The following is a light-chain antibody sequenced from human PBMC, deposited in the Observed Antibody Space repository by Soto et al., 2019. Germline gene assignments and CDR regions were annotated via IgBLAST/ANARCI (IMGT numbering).Light chain of an antibody. CDR1: SGSVSTSYY. J-gene: IGLJ3*02. CDR3: VLYMGSGIWV. CDR2: STN. V-gene: IGLV8-61*01. Sequence: QAVVTQEPSFSVSPGRTVTLTCGLSSGSVSTSYYPSWYQQTPGQAPRTLIYSTNTRSSGVPDRFSGSILGNKAALTITGAQADDESDYYCVLYMGSGIWVFGGGTKVT.